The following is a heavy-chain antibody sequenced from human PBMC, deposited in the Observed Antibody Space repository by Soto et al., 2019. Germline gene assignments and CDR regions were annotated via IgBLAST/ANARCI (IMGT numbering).Heavy chain of an antibody. V-gene: IGHV3-23*01. J-gene: IGHJ6*02. Sequence: LRLSCAASGFTFYSYAMSWVRQAPGKGLEWVSAISGSGGSTYYADSVKGRFTISRDNSKNTLYLQMNSLRAEDTAVYYCAKGGWFGEDGMDVWGQGTTVTVSS. CDR1: GFTFYSYA. CDR2: ISGSGGST. CDR3: AKGGWFGEDGMDV. D-gene: IGHD3-10*01.